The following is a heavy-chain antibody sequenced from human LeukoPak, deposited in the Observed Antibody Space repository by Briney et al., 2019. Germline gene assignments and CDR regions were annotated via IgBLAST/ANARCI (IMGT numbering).Heavy chain of an antibody. CDR2: IYYSGST. J-gene: IGHJ3*02. V-gene: IGHV4-39*01. CDR1: GVSISSSRYY. CDR3: ASALQGAFDI. D-gene: IGHD4-11*01. Sequence: SETLSLTCTVSGVSISSSRYYWGWIRQPPGKGLEWIGNIYYSGSTYYNPSLKSRVTISVDTSKNQFSLKLSSVTAAETAVYYCASALQGAFDIWGQGTMVTVSS.